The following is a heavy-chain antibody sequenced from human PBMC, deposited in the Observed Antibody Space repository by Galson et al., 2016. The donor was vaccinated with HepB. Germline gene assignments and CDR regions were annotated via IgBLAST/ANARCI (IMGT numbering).Heavy chain of an antibody. V-gene: IGHV4-59*01. CDR2: IYSSGST. CDR3: ARDSQVRNCSTTTCLYINWFDP. Sequence: SETLSLTCTVSGGSISSYYWSWIRQPPGKGLEWIGYIYSSGSTHYNPSLKSRVTLSLDTSKNQFSLELRSVTAADTAVYYWARDSQVRNCSTTTCLYINWFDPWGQGTLVTVSS. D-gene: IGHD2-2*01. J-gene: IGHJ5*02. CDR1: GGSISSYY.